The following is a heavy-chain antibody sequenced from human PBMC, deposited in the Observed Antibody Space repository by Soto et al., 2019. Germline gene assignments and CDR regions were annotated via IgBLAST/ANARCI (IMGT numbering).Heavy chain of an antibody. CDR3: ARDPVAGTYFDY. V-gene: IGHV1-18*01. Sequence: QVQLVQSGAEVKKPGASVKVSCKASGYTFISYGISWVRQAPGQGLEWMGWINAFNGNTNYAQKLQGRVTMTRDTSTRTAYMELRSLRSDDTAVYYGARDPVAGTYFDYWGQGTLVTVSS. J-gene: IGHJ4*02. D-gene: IGHD6-19*01. CDR1: GYTFISYG. CDR2: INAFNGNT.